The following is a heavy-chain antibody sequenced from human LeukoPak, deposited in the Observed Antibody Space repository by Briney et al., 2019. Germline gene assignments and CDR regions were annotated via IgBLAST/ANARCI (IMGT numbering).Heavy chain of an antibody. CDR1: GGSISSSSYY. V-gene: IGHV4-39*01. D-gene: IGHD4-23*01. J-gene: IGHJ4*02. CDR3: ARLDYGGNPAFDY. CDR2: IYYSGST. Sequence: SETLSLTCTVSGGSISSSSYYWGWIRQPPGKGLEWIGSIYYSGSTYYNPSLKSRVTLSVDTSKNQFSLKLSSVTAADTAVYYCARLDYGGNPAFDYWGQGTLVTVSS.